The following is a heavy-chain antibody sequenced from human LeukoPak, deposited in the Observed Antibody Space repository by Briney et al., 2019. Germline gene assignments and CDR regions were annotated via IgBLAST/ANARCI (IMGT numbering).Heavy chain of an antibody. Sequence: GASVKVSCKASGGTFSSYAISWVRQAPGQGLEWMGRIIPILGIVNYAQKFQGRVTITADKSTSTAYMELSSLRSEDTAVYYCARAVGGTVVAPEYYFDYWGQGTLVTVSS. D-gene: IGHD3-22*01. CDR2: IIPILGIV. V-gene: IGHV1-69*04. CDR3: ARAVGGTVVAPEYYFDY. CDR1: GGTFSSYA. J-gene: IGHJ4*02.